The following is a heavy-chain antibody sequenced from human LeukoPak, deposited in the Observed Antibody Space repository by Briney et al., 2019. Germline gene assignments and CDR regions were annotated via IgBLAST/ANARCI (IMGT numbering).Heavy chain of an antibody. V-gene: IGHV1-2*02. CDR2: INPNNGGT. Sequence: ASVKVSCKASGYTFNDYHIHWGRQAPGQGLEWMGWINPNNGGTNYAQKFRGRVTMTRDTSISTAYMELSRLRSDDTAVYYCAREVDYYDTSDYFPLGYWGQGTLVTVSS. J-gene: IGHJ4*02. CDR1: GYTFNDYH. CDR3: AREVDYYDTSDYFPLGY. D-gene: IGHD3-22*01.